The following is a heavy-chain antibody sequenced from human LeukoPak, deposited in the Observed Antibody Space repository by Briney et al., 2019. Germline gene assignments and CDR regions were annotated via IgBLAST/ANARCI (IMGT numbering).Heavy chain of an antibody. Sequence: PGGSLRLSCAASGFTFYKYPMNWVRQAPGKGLEWISTLSYSGDAHYADSVKGRFTISRDDSKNTVYLQMNSPRPEDTAVYFCAKDFDSGGSYDGDHRWGQGTLVTVSS. J-gene: IGHJ4*02. CDR3: AKDFDSGGSYDGDHR. CDR2: LSYSGDA. CDR1: GFTFYKYP. D-gene: IGHD3-22*01. V-gene: IGHV3-23*01.